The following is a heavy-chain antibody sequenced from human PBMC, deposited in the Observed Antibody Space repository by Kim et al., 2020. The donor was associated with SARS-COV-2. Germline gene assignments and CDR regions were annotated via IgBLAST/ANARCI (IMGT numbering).Heavy chain of an antibody. D-gene: IGHD4-17*01. J-gene: IGHJ4*02. CDR2: GTEK. V-gene: IGHV3-7*01. CDR3: ARTHYGDYV. Sequence: GTEKYYVDSVKGRFTIARDNAKNSLFLDVNSLGVEDTALYYGARTHYGDYVWGQGTLVTVSS.